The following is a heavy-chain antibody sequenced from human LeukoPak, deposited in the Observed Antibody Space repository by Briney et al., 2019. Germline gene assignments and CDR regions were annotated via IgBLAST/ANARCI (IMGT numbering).Heavy chain of an antibody. J-gene: IGHJ4*02. V-gene: IGHV3-7*01. CDR3: ARDEVGGYYFE. D-gene: IGHD3-3*01. Sequence: PGGSLRLSCEASGFRFSYFWMSWVRQAPGKGLEWVANINDDGSQKYYVDSVKGRFTISRDNTKKLVFLQMNSLRVEDTAVYYCARDEVGGYYFEWGQGNLVNVSS. CDR1: GFRFSYFW. CDR2: INDDGSQK.